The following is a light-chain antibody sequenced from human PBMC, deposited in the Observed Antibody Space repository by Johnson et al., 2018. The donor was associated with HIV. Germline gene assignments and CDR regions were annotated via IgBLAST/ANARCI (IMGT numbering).Light chain of an antibody. CDR2: DNN. J-gene: IGLJ1*01. CDR1: SSNIGNNY. Sequence: QPVLTQPPSVSAAPGQKVTISCSGSSSNIGNNYVSWYQQVPGTAPKLLIYDNNRRPSGTPDRFSGSKSGTSATLAITGLQTGDEADYYCGTWDSSLSAVFGTGTKVTVL. CDR3: GTWDSSLSAV. V-gene: IGLV1-51*01.